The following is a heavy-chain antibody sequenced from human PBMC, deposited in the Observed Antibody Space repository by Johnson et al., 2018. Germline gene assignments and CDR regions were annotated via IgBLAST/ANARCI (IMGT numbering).Heavy chain of an antibody. J-gene: IGHJ6*02. D-gene: IGHD3-10*01. CDR3: AKDVTQIGQAGYGMDD. V-gene: IGHV3-9*01. Sequence: EVQLLESGGGLVQPGRSLRLSCAASGFTFDDYAMHWVRQAPGKGLEWVSGISWNSGSIDYADSVKGRFTISRDNAKNSLDLQMNSLRPEDTAFYYGAKDVTQIGQAGYGMDDWGRGTTVNVS. CDR1: GFTFDDYA. CDR2: ISWNSGSI.